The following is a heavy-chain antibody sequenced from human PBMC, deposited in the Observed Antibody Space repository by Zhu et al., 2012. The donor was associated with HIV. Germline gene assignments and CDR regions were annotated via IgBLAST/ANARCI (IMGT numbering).Heavy chain of an antibody. D-gene: IGHD6-19*01. J-gene: IGHJ3*02. Sequence: QVQLQESGPGLVKPSETLSLTCTVSGGSISSSSYYWGWIRQPPGKGLEWIGSIYYSGSTYYNPSLKSRVTISVDTSKNQFSLKLSSVTAADTAVYYCARHLGTTSSGWSGDAFDIWGQGTMGHRLF. CDR2: IYYSGST. V-gene: IGHV4-39*01. CDR3: ARHLGTTSSGWSGDAFDI. CDR1: GGSISSSSYY.